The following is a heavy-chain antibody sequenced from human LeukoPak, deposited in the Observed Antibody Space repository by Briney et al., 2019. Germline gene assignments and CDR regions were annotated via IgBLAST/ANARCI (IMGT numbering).Heavy chain of an antibody. CDR3: ARGLSGITGTTAAFDI. CDR2: IIHIFGTA. V-gene: IGHV1-69*05. CDR1: GVTFSSYT. Sequence: ASVKVSCKASGVTFSSYTISCVRQAPGQGLEWMGVIIHIFGTANYPQKFQGRVTITTDTSTSTAYMELSTLRNEETAMYYCARGLSGITGTTAAFDIWGQGTMVTVSS. J-gene: IGHJ3*02. D-gene: IGHD1-7*01.